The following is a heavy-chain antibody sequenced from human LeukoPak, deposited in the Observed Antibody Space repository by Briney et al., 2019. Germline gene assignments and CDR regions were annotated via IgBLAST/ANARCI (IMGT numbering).Heavy chain of an antibody. J-gene: IGHJ6*03. CDR3: ARDGDCSSTSCYSLTQYYYYMDV. V-gene: IGHV4-39*07. CDR2: IYYSGST. CDR1: GGSISSSSYY. D-gene: IGHD2-2*01. Sequence: SETLSLTCTVSGGSISSSSYYWGWIRQPPGKGLEWIGSIYYSGSTYYNPSLKSRVTISVDTSKNQFSLKLSSVPAADTAVYYCARDGDCSSTSCYSLTQYYYYMDVLGKGTTVTVSS.